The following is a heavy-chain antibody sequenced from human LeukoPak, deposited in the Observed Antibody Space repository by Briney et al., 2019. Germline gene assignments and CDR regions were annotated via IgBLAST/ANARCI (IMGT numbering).Heavy chain of an antibody. CDR1: GFTFSDYY. Sequence: GGSLRLSCAASGFTFSDYYMSWIRQAPGKGLEWVSYISSSSSYTNYADSVKGRLTISRDNAENSLYLQMNSLRAEDTAVYYCARSLIVANPLDVWGKGTTVTVSS. CDR2: ISSSSSYT. J-gene: IGHJ6*04. V-gene: IGHV3-11*06. CDR3: ARSLIVANPLDV. D-gene: IGHD5-12*01.